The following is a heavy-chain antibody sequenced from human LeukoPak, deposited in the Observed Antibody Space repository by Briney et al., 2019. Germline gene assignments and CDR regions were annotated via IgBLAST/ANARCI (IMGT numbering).Heavy chain of an antibody. CDR2: ISSGGTYE. V-gene: IGHV3-30*01. J-gene: IGHJ4*02. D-gene: IGHD3-10*01. CDR1: GFTFSDYY. Sequence: WGSLRLSCAASGFTFSDYYMSWVRQAPGKGLEWVSLISSGGTYEYYADSVKGRFTISRDNSKNTLYLQLNSLRAEDTAVYYCARDSTYYYDSGSSGPHYFDNWGQGTLVTVSS. CDR3: ARDSTYYYDSGSSGPHYFDN.